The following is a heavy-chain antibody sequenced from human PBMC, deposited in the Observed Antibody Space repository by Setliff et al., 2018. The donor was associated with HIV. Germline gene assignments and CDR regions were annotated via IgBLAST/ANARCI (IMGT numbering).Heavy chain of an antibody. CDR1: GLSLSTSGVG. J-gene: IGHJ4*02. V-gene: IGHV2-5*01. CDR3: AYSGRQLRGSYFDF. CDR2: IYWNNNK. Sequence: SGPTLVNPTQTLTLTCTFSGLSLSTSGVGVGWIRQSPGKALEWLAFIYWNNNKHYSTSLKSRLTVTKDTSKNRVVFTMTNMDPVDTATYYCAYSGRQLRGSYFDFWGQGTPVTVS. D-gene: IGHD1-1*01.